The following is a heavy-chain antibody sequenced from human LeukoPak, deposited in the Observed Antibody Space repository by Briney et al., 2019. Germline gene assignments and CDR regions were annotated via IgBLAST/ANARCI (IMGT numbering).Heavy chain of an antibody. V-gene: IGHV3-30-3*01. CDR2: ISYDGSNK. CDR1: GFTFSSYA. CDR3: ARDSYTGWNYYYGMDV. J-gene: IGHJ6*02. Sequence: PGGSLRLSCAASGFTFSSYAMHWVRQAPGKGLEWVAVISYDGSNKYYADSVKGRFTISRDNSKNTLYLQMNSLRAEDTAVYYCARDSYTGWNYYYGMDVWGQGTTVTVPS. D-gene: IGHD6-19*01.